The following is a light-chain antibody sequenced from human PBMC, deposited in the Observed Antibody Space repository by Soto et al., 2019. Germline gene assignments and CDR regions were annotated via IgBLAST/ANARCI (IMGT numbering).Light chain of an antibody. J-gene: IGKJ5*01. CDR3: QQANSFLIT. CDR2: GAS. Sequence: EIVLTQSPGTLSLSPGERATLSCRASQSVSNNYLAWYQQKPGQAPRLLIYGASNRAPGIPARFSGSGSGTDFTLTISSLQPEDFATYYCQQANSFLITFGQGTRLEIK. V-gene: IGKV3-20*01. CDR1: QSVSNNY.